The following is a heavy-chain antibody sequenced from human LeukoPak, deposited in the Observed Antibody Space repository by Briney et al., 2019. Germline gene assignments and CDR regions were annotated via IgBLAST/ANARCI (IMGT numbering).Heavy chain of an antibody. V-gene: IGHV4-34*01. CDR3: ARRDGYKNFDY. Sequence: PSETLSFTCAVYGGSFSGYYWSWIRQPPGKGLEWIGEINHSGSTNYNPSLKSRVTISVDTSKNQFSLKLSSVTAADTAVYYCARRDGYKNFDYWGQGTLVTVSS. J-gene: IGHJ4*02. CDR1: GGSFSGYY. CDR2: INHSGST. D-gene: IGHD5-24*01.